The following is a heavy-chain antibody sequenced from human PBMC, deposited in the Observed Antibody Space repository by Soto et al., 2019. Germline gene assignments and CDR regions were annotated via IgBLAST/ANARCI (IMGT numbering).Heavy chain of an antibody. CDR3: ARESGHVSGTTYKHYYYGLDV. D-gene: IGHD1-1*01. Sequence: QVQLVQSGPEVKKPGSSVRVSCKASGGAFNTFALSWVRQAPGQGLEWMGGIIPVFGSADYAQKFQGNITITADKATSTAYMELSSLRSDDSAVYYCARESGHVSGTTYKHYYYGLDVWGHGTTVTVSS. J-gene: IGHJ6*02. V-gene: IGHV1-69*06. CDR1: GGAFNTFA. CDR2: IIPVFGSA.